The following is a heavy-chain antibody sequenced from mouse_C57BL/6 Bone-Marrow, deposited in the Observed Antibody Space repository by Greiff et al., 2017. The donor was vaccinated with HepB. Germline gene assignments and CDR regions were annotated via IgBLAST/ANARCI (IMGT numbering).Heavy chain of an antibody. V-gene: IGHV1-7*01. CDR3: ARWGYGSSYDFDY. Sequence: VKVVESGAELAKPGASVKLSCKASGYTFTSYWMHWVKQRPGQGLEWIGYINPSSGYTKYNQKFKDKATLTADKSSSTAYMQLSSLTYEDSAVYYCARWGYGSSYDFDYWGQGTTLTVSS. CDR2: INPSSGYT. J-gene: IGHJ2*01. CDR1: GYTFTSYW. D-gene: IGHD1-1*01.